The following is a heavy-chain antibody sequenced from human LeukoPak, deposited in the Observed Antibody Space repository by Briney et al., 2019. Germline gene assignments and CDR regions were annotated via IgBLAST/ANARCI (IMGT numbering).Heavy chain of an antibody. CDR1: GFTLPTYW. J-gene: IGHJ6*03. Sequence: HPGGSLRLTCAASGFTLPTYWMSWVRQAPGKGLEWVANIKEDGSEKHYVDSVKGRFTISGDNPKESIYLQMNSLRAEDTAVYYCARLGRSFFYDSSGAHYYYYMDVWGKGTTVIVPS. CDR2: IKEDGSEK. D-gene: IGHD3-22*01. V-gene: IGHV3-7*01. CDR3: ARLGRSFFYDSSGAHYYYYMDV.